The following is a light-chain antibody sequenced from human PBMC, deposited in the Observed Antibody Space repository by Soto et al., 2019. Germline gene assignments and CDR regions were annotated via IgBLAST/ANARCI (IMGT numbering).Light chain of an antibody. CDR2: GAS. J-gene: IGKJ1*01. V-gene: IGKV3-15*01. CDR1: QSVSSN. CDR3: QQYNNWPPWT. Sequence: EIVMTQSPATLSVSPGERATLSCRASQSVSSNLAWYQQKPGQAPRLLIYGASTRATGIPARFSGSGSGTEFTLTISGLQSEAFAVYYCQQYNNWPPWTFGQGNKVEIK.